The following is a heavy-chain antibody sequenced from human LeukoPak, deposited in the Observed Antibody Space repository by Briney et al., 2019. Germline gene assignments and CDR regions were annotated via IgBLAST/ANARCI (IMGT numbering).Heavy chain of an antibody. V-gene: IGHV5-10-1*01. CDR2: VDPTDPDV. CDR1: GFIFTTYW. CDR3: ARQYSGYDYYFDY. D-gene: IGHD5-12*01. Sequence: GESLRISCQTSGFIFTTYWIAWVRQMPGKGPEWMGIVDPTDPDVAYSPSFQGHVTMAADTSISTAYLHWSSLKASDTAMYFCARQYSGYDYYFDYWGQGILVTVSS. J-gene: IGHJ4*02.